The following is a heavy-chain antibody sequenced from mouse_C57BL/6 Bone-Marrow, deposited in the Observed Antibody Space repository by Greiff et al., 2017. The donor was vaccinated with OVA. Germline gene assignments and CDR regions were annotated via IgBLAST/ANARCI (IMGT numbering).Heavy chain of an antibody. CDR1: GFTFSDYY. CDR3: ARDRLGSNARDY. J-gene: IGHJ4*01. CDR2: INYDGSST. Sequence: EVKVVESEGGLVQPGRSMKLSCTASGFTFSDYYMAWVRQVPEKGLEWVANINYDGSSTYYLDSLKSRFIISRDNAKNILYLQMSRLKSEDTATYYCARDRLGSNARDYWGQGTSVTVSS. V-gene: IGHV5-16*01. D-gene: IGHD4-1*01.